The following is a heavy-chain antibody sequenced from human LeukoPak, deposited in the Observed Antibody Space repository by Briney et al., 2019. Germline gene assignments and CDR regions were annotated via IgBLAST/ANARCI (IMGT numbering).Heavy chain of an antibody. D-gene: IGHD2-2*01. CDR1: GGPISSYY. J-gene: IGHJ4*02. V-gene: IGHV4-4*08. Sequence: SETLSLTCTVSGGPISSYYWSWIRQPPGKGLDWIGYMYSGGTTNYSPSLKSRVTILEDTSKNQFSLKLSSVTAADTAVYYCARDEVGTNFDYWGQGTLVTVSS. CDR2: MYSGGTT. CDR3: ARDEVGTNFDY.